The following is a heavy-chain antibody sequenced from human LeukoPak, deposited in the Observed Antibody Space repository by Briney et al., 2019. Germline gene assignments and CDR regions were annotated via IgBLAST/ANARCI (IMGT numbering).Heavy chain of an antibody. CDR1: GYSFTSYW. J-gene: IGHJ5*02. Sequence: GESLKISCKGSGYSFTSYWIGWVRQMPGKGLEWMGIIYPGDSDTRYSPSFQGQVTISADKSISTAYLQWSSLKASDTAMYYCARLALDSSSWYSNWSDPWGQGTLVTVSS. CDR3: ARLALDSSSWYSNWSDP. D-gene: IGHD6-13*01. CDR2: IYPGDSDT. V-gene: IGHV5-51*01.